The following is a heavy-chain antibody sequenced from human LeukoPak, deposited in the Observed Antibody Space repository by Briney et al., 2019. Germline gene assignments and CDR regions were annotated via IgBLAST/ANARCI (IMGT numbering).Heavy chain of an antibody. CDR2: ISAYNGNT. V-gene: IGHV1-18*01. CDR1: GYTFTSYG. CDR3: ARDPNQGRAVAGIFDY. J-gene: IGHJ4*02. D-gene: IGHD6-19*01. Sequence: ASVKVSCKASGYTFTSYGISWVRQAPGQGLEWMGWISAYNGNTNYAQKFQGRVTMTRDMSTSTVYMELSSLRSEDTAVYYCARDPNQGRAVAGIFDYWGQGTLVTVSS.